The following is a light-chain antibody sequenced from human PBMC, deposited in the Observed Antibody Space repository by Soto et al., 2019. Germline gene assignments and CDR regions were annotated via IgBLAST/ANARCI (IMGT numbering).Light chain of an antibody. CDR1: QSVSSSY. CDR3: QQYGASPYR. V-gene: IGKV3-20*01. J-gene: IGKJ2*03. CDR2: GAS. Sequence: EIVLTQSPGTLSLSPGERATLSCRASQSVSSSYLAWYQQKPGQAPRLLIYGASSRATGIPDRFSGSGSGTDFTLTIRRLEPEDFAVYYCQQYGASPYRFGQGTKLE.